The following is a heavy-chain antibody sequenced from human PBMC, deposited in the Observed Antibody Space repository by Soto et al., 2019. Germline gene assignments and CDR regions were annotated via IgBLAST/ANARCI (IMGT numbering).Heavy chain of an antibody. CDR1: GYTFTSYG. Sequence: ASVKVSCKASGYTFTSYGISWVRQAPGQGLEWMGWISAYNGNTNYAQKLQGRVTMTTDTSTSAAYMELRSLRSDDTAVYYCARDNPSYSSGWAFDYWGQGTLVTAPQ. CDR2: ISAYNGNT. J-gene: IGHJ4*02. V-gene: IGHV1-18*04. D-gene: IGHD6-19*01. CDR3: ARDNPSYSSGWAFDY.